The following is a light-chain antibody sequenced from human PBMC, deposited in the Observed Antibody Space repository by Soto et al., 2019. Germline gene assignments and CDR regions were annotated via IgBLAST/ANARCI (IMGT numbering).Light chain of an antibody. V-gene: IGLV2-14*01. CDR2: EVF. J-gene: IGLJ2*01. CDR3: SSYTPNSGHV. Sequence: QSALTQPASVSASPGQSISISCTGTSNDVGAFDYVSWYQQHPGKAPKLIIFEVFNRPSGVSTRFSGSKSGSTASLTISGLQAEDEADYFCSSYTPNSGHVFGGGTQLTVL. CDR1: SNDVGAFDY.